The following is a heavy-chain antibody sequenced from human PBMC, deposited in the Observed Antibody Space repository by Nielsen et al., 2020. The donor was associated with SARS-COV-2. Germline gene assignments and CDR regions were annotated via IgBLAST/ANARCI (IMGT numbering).Heavy chain of an antibody. J-gene: IGHJ6*02. Sequence: GGSLRLSCAASGFTFDDYAMHWVRQAPGKGLEWVSGISWNSGSIGYADSVKGRFTISRDNAKNSLYLQTNSLRAEDTALYYCATLTTGYYYGMDVWGQGTTVTVSS. CDR3: ATLTTGYYYGMDV. CDR1: GFTFDDYA. D-gene: IGHD4-11*01. V-gene: IGHV3-9*01. CDR2: ISWNSGSI.